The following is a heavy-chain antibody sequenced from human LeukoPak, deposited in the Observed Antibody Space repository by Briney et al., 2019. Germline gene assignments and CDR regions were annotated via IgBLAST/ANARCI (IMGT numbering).Heavy chain of an antibody. CDR3: ARSQGRRFLPTPPYMDV. J-gene: IGHJ6*03. D-gene: IGHD1-26*01. Sequence: PSETLSLTCPVSGGSLSSYYWSWIRQPAGKGLEWIGRIYTSGSTNYNPSLKSRVTMSVDTSKNQFSLKLSSVTAADTAVYYCARSQGRRFLPTPPYMDVWGKGTTVTVSS. CDR2: IYTSGST. CDR1: GGSLSSYY. V-gene: IGHV4-4*07.